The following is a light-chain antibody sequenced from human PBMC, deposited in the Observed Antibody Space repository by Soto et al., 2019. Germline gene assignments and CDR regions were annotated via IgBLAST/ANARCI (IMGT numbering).Light chain of an antibody. Sequence: EIVLTQSPGTMSLSPGERATLSCRASQSISSSHLAWYQQKPGQAPRLLIYGASTRATGIPDRFSGSGSETDFTLTISRLEPEDFALYYCQQYGSSAPITFGQGTRLEIK. CDR3: QQYGSSAPIT. CDR1: QSISSSH. CDR2: GAS. V-gene: IGKV3-20*01. J-gene: IGKJ5*01.